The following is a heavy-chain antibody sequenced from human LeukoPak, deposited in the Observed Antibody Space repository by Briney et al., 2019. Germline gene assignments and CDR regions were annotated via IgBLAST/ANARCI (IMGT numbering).Heavy chain of an antibody. Sequence: SETLSLTCTVSGGSISSHPWSWIRQPPGKGLEWIAYIYSSGSTNYNPSLKSRVAISVDTSKNQFSLRLSSVTAADTAVYYCARGGSYRGGFDSWGQGALLTVSS. V-gene: IGHV4-59*11. J-gene: IGHJ4*02. CDR2: IYSSGST. D-gene: IGHD1-26*01. CDR1: GGSISSHP. CDR3: ARGGSYRGGFDS.